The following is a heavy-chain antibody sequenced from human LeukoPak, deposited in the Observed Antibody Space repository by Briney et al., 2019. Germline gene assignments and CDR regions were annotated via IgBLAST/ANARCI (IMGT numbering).Heavy chain of an antibody. CDR1: GGSLSTYY. CDR3: ARGDASGWYYYHYGLDV. Sequence: PSETLSLTCTVSGGSLSTYYWSWIRQPPGKGLEWMGYIYYTASANYNPSLKSRVTISVDTSKNQFSLRLSSVTAADTAVYYCARGDASGWYYYHYGLDVWGLGTTVTVSS. V-gene: IGHV4-59*01. CDR2: IYYTASA. J-gene: IGHJ6*02. D-gene: IGHD6-19*01.